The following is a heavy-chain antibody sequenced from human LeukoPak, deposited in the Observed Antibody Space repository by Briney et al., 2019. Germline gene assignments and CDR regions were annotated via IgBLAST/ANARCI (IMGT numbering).Heavy chain of an antibody. V-gene: IGHV3-23*01. D-gene: IGHD6-6*01. Sequence: PGGSLRLSCAASGFTFSSYAMSWVRQAPGKGLEWVSAISGSGGSTYYADSVKGRFTISRDNSKNTLYLQMSSLRAEDTAVYYCAKGGSSSNYYYMDVWGKGTTVTVSS. CDR3: AKGGSSSNYYYMDV. CDR1: GFTFSSYA. J-gene: IGHJ6*03. CDR2: ISGSGGST.